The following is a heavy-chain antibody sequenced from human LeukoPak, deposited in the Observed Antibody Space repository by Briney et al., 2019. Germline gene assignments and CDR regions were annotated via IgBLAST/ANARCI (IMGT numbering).Heavy chain of an antibody. CDR3: ARGAIVGANFDY. CDR2: ISYDGSNK. D-gene: IGHD1-26*01. V-gene: IGHV3-30-3*01. Sequence: GGSLRLSCAASGFTFSSYAMHWVRQAPGKGLEWVAVISYDGSNKYYADSVKGRFTISRDNSKNTLYLQMNSLRAEDTAVYYCARGAIVGANFDYWGQGTLVTVSS. J-gene: IGHJ4*02. CDR1: GFTFSSYA.